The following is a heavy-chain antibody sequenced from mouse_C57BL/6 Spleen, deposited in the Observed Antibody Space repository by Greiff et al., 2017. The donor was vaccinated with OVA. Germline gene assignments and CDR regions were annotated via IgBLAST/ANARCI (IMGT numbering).Heavy chain of an antibody. CDR2: IDPSDSYT. J-gene: IGHJ3*01. Sequence: QVQLQQPGAELVKPGASVKLSCKASGYTFTSYWMQWVKQRPGQGLEWIGEIDPSDSYTNYNQKFKGKATLTVDTSSSTAYMQLSSLTSEDSAVYYCARGTGAYYSNYVRAWFAYWGQGTLVTVSA. V-gene: IGHV1-50*01. CDR3: ARGTGAYYSNYVRAWFAY. D-gene: IGHD2-5*01. CDR1: GYTFTSYW.